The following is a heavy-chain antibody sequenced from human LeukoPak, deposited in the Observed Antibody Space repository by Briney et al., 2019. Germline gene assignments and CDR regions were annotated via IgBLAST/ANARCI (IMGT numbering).Heavy chain of an antibody. Sequence: PGGSLRLSCAASGFTISSYWMSWVRQAPGKGLEWVASIKQDGSERYYVDSVKGRFTISRDNVKNSLYLQMNSLRAEDTAVYYCARKRPNYFDYWGQGTLVTVSS. CDR2: IKQDGSER. CDR1: GFTISSYW. J-gene: IGHJ4*02. V-gene: IGHV3-7*01. CDR3: ARKRPNYFDY.